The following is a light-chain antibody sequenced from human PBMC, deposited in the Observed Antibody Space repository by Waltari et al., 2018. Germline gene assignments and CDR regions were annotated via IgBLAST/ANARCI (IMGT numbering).Light chain of an antibody. V-gene: IGKV3-20*01. J-gene: IGKJ1*01. CDR3: QHYVRLPAT. CDR2: HTS. Sequence: EIMLTQSPGTLSLSPGDRATLSCKASQSIVKYLAWDQQKPGQAPRLLTYHTSIRATGIPDRFSGSGSETDFSLTISRLEPEDFAVYYCQHYVRLPATFGQGTNVEIK. CDR1: QSIVKY.